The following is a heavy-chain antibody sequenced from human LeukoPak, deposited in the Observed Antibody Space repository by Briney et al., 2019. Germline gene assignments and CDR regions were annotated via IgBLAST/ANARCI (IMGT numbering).Heavy chain of an antibody. CDR3: ARGSDYYYYGMDV. Sequence: SETLSLTCAVYGGSFSGYYWSWIRQPPGKGLEWIGEINHSGSTNYNPSLKSRVTISVDTAKNQFSLKLSSVTAADTAVYYCARGSDYYYYGMDVWGQGTTVTVSS. CDR2: INHSGST. V-gene: IGHV4-34*01. CDR1: GGSFSGYY. J-gene: IGHJ6*02.